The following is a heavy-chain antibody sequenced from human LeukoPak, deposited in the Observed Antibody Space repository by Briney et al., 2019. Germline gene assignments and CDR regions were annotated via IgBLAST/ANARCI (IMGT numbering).Heavy chain of an antibody. V-gene: IGHV4-4*07. CDR2: MYTDGST. J-gene: IGHJ4*02. CDR3: ARTGYNSGWYFDY. Sequence: SETLSLTCIVSGGSMSSYYWSWIRQPAGKGLEWIGRMYTDGSTNYNPFLNSRVTMSVDTSKKHFSLKLSSVTAADTAVYYCARTGYNSGWYFDYWGQGTLVTVSS. D-gene: IGHD6-19*01. CDR1: GGSMSSYY.